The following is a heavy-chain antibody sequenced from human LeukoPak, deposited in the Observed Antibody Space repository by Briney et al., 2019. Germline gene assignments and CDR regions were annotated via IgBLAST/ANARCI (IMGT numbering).Heavy chain of an antibody. CDR3: ARDRATRYFDY. V-gene: IGHV3-33*08. Sequence: GGSLRLSCAASGFTVSSNYMSWVRQAPGKGLEWVALIYYDGSNKYFADSVKGRFTISRDNSRNTLYLQMSSLRVEDTAVYYCARDRATRYFDYWGQGTLVTVSS. CDR1: GFTVSSNY. J-gene: IGHJ4*02. CDR2: IYYDGSNK. D-gene: IGHD2-15*01.